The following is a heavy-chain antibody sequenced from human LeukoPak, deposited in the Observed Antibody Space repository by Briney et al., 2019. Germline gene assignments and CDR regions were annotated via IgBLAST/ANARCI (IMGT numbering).Heavy chain of an antibody. CDR1: GFPLSYAW. CDR2: IKREIDGGPT. Sequence: GGSLRLSCAASGFPLSYAWMSWVRQAPGKGLEWVGRIKREIDGGPTDYAAPVKGRFTISRDDSKNTLYLQMNSLKTEDTAVYYCTTDGARSLDVWGKGTMVTVPA. D-gene: IGHD4/OR15-4a*01. CDR3: TTDGARSLDV. J-gene: IGHJ6*04. V-gene: IGHV3-15*01.